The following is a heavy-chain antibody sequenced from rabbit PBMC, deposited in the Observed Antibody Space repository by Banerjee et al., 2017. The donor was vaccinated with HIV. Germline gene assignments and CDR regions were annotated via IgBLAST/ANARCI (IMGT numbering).Heavy chain of an antibody. CDR2: IYVGKGRT. CDR3: ARDLTGVIGWNFNS. Sequence: QSLEESGGDLVKPGASLTLTCTASGFSFSNYYMSWVRQAPGEGLEWIGTIYVGKGRTYYASWVNGRFTISKTSWTTVTLQMTSLTAADTATYFCARDLTGVIGWNFNSWGPGTLVTVS. CDR1: GFSFSNYY. V-gene: IGHV1S40*01. D-gene: IGHD1-1*01. J-gene: IGHJ4*01.